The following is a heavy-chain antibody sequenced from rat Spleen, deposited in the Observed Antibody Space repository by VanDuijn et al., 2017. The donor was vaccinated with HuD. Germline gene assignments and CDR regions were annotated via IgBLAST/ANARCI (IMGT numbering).Heavy chain of an antibody. J-gene: IGHJ3*01. CDR3: IRESLPGFNSHWFLY. CDR1: GFSLSTNS. D-gene: IGHD1-4*01. V-gene: IGHV2-1*01. CDR2: IRHDGST. Sequence: QVQLKESGPGLVQPSQTLSLTCTVSGFSLSTNSVHWVRQPPGKGLEWMGGIRHDGSTDYNSALKSRLSISRDTSKSQVFLKMNSLQTEDTATYFCIRESLPGFNSHWFLYWGQGTLVTVSS.